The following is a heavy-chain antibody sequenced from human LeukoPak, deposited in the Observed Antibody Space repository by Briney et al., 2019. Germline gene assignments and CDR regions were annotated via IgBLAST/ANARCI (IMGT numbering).Heavy chain of an antibody. CDR1: GLTLSDHY. D-gene: IGHD6-19*01. V-gene: IGHV3-72*01. CDR3: VRVRGSGWHESYFDC. Sequence: GGSLRLSCAASGLTLSDHYMDWVRQAPGKGLEWVGRTRNKVNGYTTEYAASVKGRFTISRDDSKNSLYLQLSSLKTEDTAMYYCVRVRGSGWHESYFDCWGQGTLVTVSS. J-gene: IGHJ4*02. CDR2: TRNKVNGYTT.